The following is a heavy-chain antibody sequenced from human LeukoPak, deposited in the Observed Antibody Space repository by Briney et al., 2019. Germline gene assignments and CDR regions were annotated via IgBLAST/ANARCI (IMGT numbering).Heavy chain of an antibody. V-gene: IGHV3-21*06. CDR1: GFTFSSYS. CDR2: LSSITTYI. J-gene: IGHJ4*02. CDR3: ARGDPAYGSGSFDY. D-gene: IGHD3-10*01. Sequence: GGALRLSCAASGFTFSSYSMNWVRQAPGKGLEWVSSLSSITTYIYYSDSVKGRFTISRDNAKNSLYLQVNSLRPEDTAIYYCARGDPAYGSGSFDYWGQGTLVTVSS.